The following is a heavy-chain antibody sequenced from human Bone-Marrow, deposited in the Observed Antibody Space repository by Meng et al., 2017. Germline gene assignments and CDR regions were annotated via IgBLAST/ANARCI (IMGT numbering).Heavy chain of an antibody. Sequence: QLQLQQGGAGLVKPSETLSLTCAGSGGSFSGYYWTWIRQPPGKGLEWIGEINHSGSSNYNPSLKSRVTLSADTPERQFSLKLSSVTAADTAVYYCARGRRIVGATFRLFDYWGQGTLVTVAS. V-gene: IGHV4-34*01. J-gene: IGHJ4*02. CDR3: ARGRRIVGATFRLFDY. CDR2: INHSGSS. D-gene: IGHD1-26*01. CDR1: GGSFSGYY.